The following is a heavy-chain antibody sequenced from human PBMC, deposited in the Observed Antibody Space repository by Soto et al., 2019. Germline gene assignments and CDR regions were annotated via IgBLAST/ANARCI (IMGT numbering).Heavy chain of an antibody. CDR1: GFTFSSYA. CDR2: ISYDGSNK. J-gene: IGHJ4*02. CDR3: AGDQQLVFIFDY. Sequence: GGSLRLSCAASGFTFSSYAMHWVRQAPGKGLEWVAVISYDGSNKYYADSVKGRFTISRDNSKNTLYLQMNSLRAEDTAVYYCAGDQQLVFIFDYWGQGTLVTVSS. D-gene: IGHD6-6*01. V-gene: IGHV3-30-3*01.